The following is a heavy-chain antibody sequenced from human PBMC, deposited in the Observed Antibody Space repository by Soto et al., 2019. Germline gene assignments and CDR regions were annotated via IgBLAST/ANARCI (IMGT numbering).Heavy chain of an antibody. D-gene: IGHD6-6*01. V-gene: IGHV3-53*01. J-gene: IGHJ4*02. Sequence: GSLRLSCVASGITFGSRAMSWVRQAPGKGLEWVSIIYSDGTTSYADSMKGRFTISRDNFKNTLHLQMNSLRAEDTAVYYCAILSNWGQGTLVTVSS. CDR3: AILSN. CDR2: IYSDGTT. CDR1: GITFGSRA.